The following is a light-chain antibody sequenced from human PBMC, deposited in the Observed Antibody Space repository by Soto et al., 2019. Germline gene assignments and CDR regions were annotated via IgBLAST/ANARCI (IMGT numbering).Light chain of an antibody. CDR3: CSYAGSSRV. CDR2: EGS. J-gene: IGLJ1*01. V-gene: IGLV2-23*01. Sequence: QSALTQPASASGSPGQSITISCTGTSSDVGSYNLVSWYQQHPGKAPKLMIYEGSKRPSGVSNRFSGSKSGNTASLTISGLQAEDEADYYCCSYAGSSRVFGTGTKVTVL. CDR1: SSDVGSYNL.